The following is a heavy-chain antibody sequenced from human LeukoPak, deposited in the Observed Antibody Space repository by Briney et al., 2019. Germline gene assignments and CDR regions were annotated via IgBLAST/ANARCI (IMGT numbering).Heavy chain of an antibody. J-gene: IGHJ4*02. CDR3: ARDGGLDY. CDR1: GYTFTSYG. V-gene: IGHV1-2*02. Sequence: ASVKVSCKASGYTFTSYGISWVRQAPGQGLEWMGWINPNSGDTNSAQKFQGRVTMTRDTSISTAYMELSRLRSDDTAVYYCARDGGLDYWGQGTLVTVSS. D-gene: IGHD3-3*01. CDR2: INPNSGDT.